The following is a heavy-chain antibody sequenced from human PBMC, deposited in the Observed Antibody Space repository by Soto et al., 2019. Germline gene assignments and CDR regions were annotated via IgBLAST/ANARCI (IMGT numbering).Heavy chain of an antibody. CDR2: IYYSGST. D-gene: IGHD5-18*01. Sequence: PSETLSLTCTVSGGSISSYYWGWIRQPPGKGLEWIGGIYYSGSTNYNPSLKSRVTISVDTSKNQFSLKLSSVTATDTAVYYCARARVQLWLHHYGMDVWGQGTTVTVSS. V-gene: IGHV4-39*07. CDR3: ARARVQLWLHHYGMDV. CDR1: GGSISSYY. J-gene: IGHJ6*02.